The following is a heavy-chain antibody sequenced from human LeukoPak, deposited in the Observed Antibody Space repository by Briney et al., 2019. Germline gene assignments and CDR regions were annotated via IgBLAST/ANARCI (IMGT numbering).Heavy chain of an antibody. CDR1: GDSFTNYK. Sequence: ASVKGSCKASGDSFTNYKIHWLRQAPGQGLQWMGIIDPSGPSVTYAQIFKGRLIVTRDTSTSTVYMQLSSLRSEDSAMYYCARATSPIAYDWNSWGQGTLVTVSS. V-gene: IGHV1-46*01. J-gene: IGHJ4*02. D-gene: IGHD5-12*01. CDR2: IDPSGPSV. CDR3: ARATSPIAYDWNS.